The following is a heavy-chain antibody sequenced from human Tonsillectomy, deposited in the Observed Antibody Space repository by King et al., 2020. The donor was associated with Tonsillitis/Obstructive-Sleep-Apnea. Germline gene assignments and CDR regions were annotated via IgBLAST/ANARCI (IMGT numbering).Heavy chain of an antibody. V-gene: IGHV4-34*01. J-gene: IGHJ3*02. D-gene: IGHD3-10*01. CDR2: ITHSGRT. CDR3: ARMVPGCSNSLDI. CDR1: GGSLSGYY. Sequence: VQLQQWGAGLLKPSGTLSLTCAVYGGSLSGYYWSWIRQPPGKGLEWIGGITHSGRTNYNPSHKSRVTISVDTSKNQFSLRLTSLTAADTAIYYCARMVPGCSNSLDIWGEGTMVTVPS.